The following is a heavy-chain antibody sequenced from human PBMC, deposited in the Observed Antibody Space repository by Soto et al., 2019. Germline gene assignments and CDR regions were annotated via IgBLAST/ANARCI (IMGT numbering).Heavy chain of an antibody. V-gene: IGHV3-23*01. Sequence: GSLRLSCAASGFTFSSYAMSWVRQAPGKGLEWVSAISGSGGSTYYADSVKGRFTISRDNSKNTLYLQMNSLRDEDTAVYFCAKRSPYSSGWYSPIFDYWGQGALVTVSS. J-gene: IGHJ4*02. CDR2: ISGSGGST. D-gene: IGHD6-13*01. CDR1: GFTFSSYA. CDR3: AKRSPYSSGWYSPIFDY.